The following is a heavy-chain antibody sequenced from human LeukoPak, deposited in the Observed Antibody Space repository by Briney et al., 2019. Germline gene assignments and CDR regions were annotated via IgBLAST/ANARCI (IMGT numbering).Heavy chain of an antibody. D-gene: IGHD3-3*01. V-gene: IGHV4-34*01. Sequence: SETLSLTCAVYGGSFSGYYWSWIRQPPGKGLEWIGEINHSGSTNYNPSLKSRVTMSVDTSKNQFSLKLSSVTAADTAVYYCARTQTYYDFWSGYSTAPTYGMDVWGQGTTVTVSS. CDR3: ARTQTYYDFWSGYSTAPTYGMDV. CDR1: GGSFSGYY. CDR2: INHSGST. J-gene: IGHJ6*02.